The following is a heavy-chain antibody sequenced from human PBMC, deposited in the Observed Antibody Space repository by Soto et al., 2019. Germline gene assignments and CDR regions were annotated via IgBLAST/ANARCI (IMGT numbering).Heavy chain of an antibody. CDR1: GGSISSYY. Sequence: SETLSLTCTVSGGSISSYYWSWIRQPAGKXRXWXXXIXTXGXTXXXXSLKSRVTMSVHTSKNQFSLKLSSVTAADTAVYYCARDGYNHFDYWGQGTLVTVSS. D-gene: IGHD5-12*01. CDR3: ARDGYNHFDY. V-gene: IGHV4-4*07. J-gene: IGHJ4*02. CDR2: IXTXGXT.